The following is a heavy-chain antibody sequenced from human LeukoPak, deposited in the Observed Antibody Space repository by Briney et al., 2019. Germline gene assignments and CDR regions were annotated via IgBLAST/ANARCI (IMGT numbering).Heavy chain of an antibody. D-gene: IGHD4-23*01. Sequence: GGSLRLSCAASGFTFDDYGMTWVRQAPGKGLEWVSSINWNGDSTHFADSVRGRFTISRDNAKNSLYLQMNSLRAEDTAFYYCARFVDFGGFDYWGQETLVTVSS. CDR3: ARFVDFGGFDY. V-gene: IGHV3-20*04. CDR2: INWNGDST. CDR1: GFTFDDYG. J-gene: IGHJ4*02.